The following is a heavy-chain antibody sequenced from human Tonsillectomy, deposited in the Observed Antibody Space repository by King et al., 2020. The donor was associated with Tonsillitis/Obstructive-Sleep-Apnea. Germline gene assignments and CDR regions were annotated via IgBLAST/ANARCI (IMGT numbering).Heavy chain of an antibody. V-gene: IGHV3-49*05. J-gene: IGHJ4*02. D-gene: IGHD3-3*01. CDR2: IRSKAYGGTT. Sequence: VQLVESGGGLVKPGRSLRLSCTASGFTFGDYAMSWFRQAPGKGLEWVGFIRSKAYGGTTEYAASVKGRFTISRDDSKSIAYLQINSLKTEDTAVYYCTRWDIGIFGVVPFDYWGQGTLVTVSS. CDR1: GFTFGDYA. CDR3: TRWDIGIFGVVPFDY.